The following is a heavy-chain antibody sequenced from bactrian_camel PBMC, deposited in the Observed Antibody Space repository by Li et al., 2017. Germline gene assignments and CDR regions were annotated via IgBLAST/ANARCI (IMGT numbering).Heavy chain of an antibody. CDR3: ATHTQMGWAKGY. CDR1: GFPFDLSD. CDR2: IYTDGTST. J-gene: IGHJ4*01. V-gene: IGHV3-2*01. Sequence: HVQLVESGGGLVQPGGSLRLSCAASGFPFDLSDMTWVRQAPGKGLEWVSSIYTDGTSTYYADSVKGRFTISRDNAKASVYLQMNSLKTEDTALYYCATHTQMGWAKGYWGQGTQVTVS. D-gene: IGHD5*01.